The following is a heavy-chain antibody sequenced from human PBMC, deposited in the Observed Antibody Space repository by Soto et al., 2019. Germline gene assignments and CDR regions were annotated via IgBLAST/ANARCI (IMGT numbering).Heavy chain of an antibody. J-gene: IGHJ6*02. CDR2: IGTYTGNT. V-gene: IGHV1-18*01. D-gene: IGHD3-16*01. Sequence: QVQLVQSGDEVKKPGASVKVSCKASGYIFVNYGIAWVRQAPGQGLEWMGWIGTYTGNTHSATKVQGRLTMTTDTSTSTAYMDMGSLTSDDTAVYYCVMVDNYVTPTPQDVWGQGTTVTVSS. CDR1: GYIFVNYG. CDR3: VMVDNYVTPTPQDV.